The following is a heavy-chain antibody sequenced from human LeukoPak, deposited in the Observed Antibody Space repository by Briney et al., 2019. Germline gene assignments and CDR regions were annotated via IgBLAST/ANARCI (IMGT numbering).Heavy chain of an antibody. CDR2: IYYSGST. CDR3: ARGLTHYYDSSGSDAFDI. D-gene: IGHD3-22*01. V-gene: IGHV4-39*07. CDR1: GGSISSSSYY. J-gene: IGHJ3*02. Sequence: PSETLSLTCTVSGGSISSSSYYWGWIRQPPGKGLEWIGNIYYSGSTNYNPSLKNRVTISVDTSKNQFSLKLSSVTAADTAVYYCARGLTHYYDSSGSDAFDIWGQGTMVTVSS.